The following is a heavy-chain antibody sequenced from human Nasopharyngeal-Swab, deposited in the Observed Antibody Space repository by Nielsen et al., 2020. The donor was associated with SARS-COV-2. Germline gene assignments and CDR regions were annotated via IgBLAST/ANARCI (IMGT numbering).Heavy chain of an antibody. V-gene: IGHV1-69*06. Sequence: SVQVSCKASGGTFSSYAISWVRQAPGQGLEWMGGIIPIFGTANYARQFQGRVTITADKSTSTAYMALSSLRSEDTAVYYCARSITMVRGVMYLDVWGQGTTVTVSS. D-gene: IGHD3-10*01. CDR1: GGTFSSYA. J-gene: IGHJ6*02. CDR3: ARSITMVRGVMYLDV. CDR2: IIPIFGTA.